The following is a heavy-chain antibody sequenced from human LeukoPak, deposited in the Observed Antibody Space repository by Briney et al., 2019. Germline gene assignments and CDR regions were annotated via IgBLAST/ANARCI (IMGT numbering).Heavy chain of an antibody. CDR1: GFTFSSYS. D-gene: IGHD5-24*01. CDR3: AKDRMAVDY. Sequence: GGSLRLSCAASGFTFSSYSMNWVRQAPGKGLEWVSSISSSSSYIYYADSVKGRFTISRDNSKNTLYLQMNSLRAEDTAVYYCAKDRMAVDYWGQGTLVTVSS. J-gene: IGHJ4*02. V-gene: IGHV3-21*01. CDR2: ISSSSSYI.